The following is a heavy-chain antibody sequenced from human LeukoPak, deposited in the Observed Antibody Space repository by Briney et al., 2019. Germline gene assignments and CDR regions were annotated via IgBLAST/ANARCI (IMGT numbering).Heavy chain of an antibody. CDR3: ARLKLTDNWFDP. D-gene: IGHD5-24*01. V-gene: IGHV4-38-2*01. CDR1: GYYISNGYY. J-gene: IGHJ5*02. Sequence: PSETLSLTCVVSGYYISNGYYWGWIRQSPGKGLEWIGTIYHSGSTYYNPSLKSRVTVSVDTSKNEFSLKLSSVTAADTAVYYCARLKLTDNWFDPWGQGTLVTVSS. CDR2: IYHSGST.